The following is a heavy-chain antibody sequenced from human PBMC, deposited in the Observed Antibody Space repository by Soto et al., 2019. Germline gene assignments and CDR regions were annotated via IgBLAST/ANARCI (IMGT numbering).Heavy chain of an antibody. CDR1: GGSISSGDYY. J-gene: IGHJ6*02. V-gene: IGHV4-30-4*01. D-gene: IGHD1-26*01. Sequence: ASETLSLTCTVSGGSISSGDYYWSWIRQPPGKGLEWIGYIYYSGSTYYNPSLKSRVTISVDTSKNQFSLKLSSVTAADTAVYYCARDLGSEWERYYGMDVWGQGTTVTVSS. CDR3: ARDLGSEWERYYGMDV. CDR2: IYYSGST.